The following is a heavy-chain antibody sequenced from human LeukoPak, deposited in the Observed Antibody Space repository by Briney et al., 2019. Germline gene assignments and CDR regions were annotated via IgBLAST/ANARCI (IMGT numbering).Heavy chain of an antibody. CDR3: ARDQRSESYYPWGWFDP. D-gene: IGHD1-26*01. V-gene: IGHV3-23*01. Sequence: GGSLRLSCAASGFTFSSYAMSWVRQAPGKGLEWVSAISGSGGSTYYTDSVKGRFTISRDNSKNTLYLQVNSLRPEDTAVYYCARDQRSESYYPWGWFDPWGQGTLVTVSS. CDR1: GFTFSSYA. CDR2: ISGSGGST. J-gene: IGHJ5*02.